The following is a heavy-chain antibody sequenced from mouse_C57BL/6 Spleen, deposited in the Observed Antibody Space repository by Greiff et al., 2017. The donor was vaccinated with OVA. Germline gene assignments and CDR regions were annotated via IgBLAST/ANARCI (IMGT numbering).Heavy chain of an antibody. CDR3: TRDEAALDGYYAWFAY. J-gene: IGHJ3*01. CDR1: GYTFTDYE. D-gene: IGHD2-3*01. Sequence: QVQLQQSGAELVRPGASVTLSCKASGYTFTDYEMHWVKQTPVHGLEWIGAIDPDTGGTAYNQKFKGKAILSADKSSSTAYMELRSLTSEDSAVYYSTRDEAALDGYYAWFAYWGQGTLVTVSA. CDR2: IDPDTGGT. V-gene: IGHV1-15*01.